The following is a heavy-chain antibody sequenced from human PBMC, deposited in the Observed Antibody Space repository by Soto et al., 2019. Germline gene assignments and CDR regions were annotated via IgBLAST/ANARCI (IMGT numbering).Heavy chain of an antibody. J-gene: IGHJ6*02. CDR2: INPSGGNT. CDR3: ATGLAATQYYGMDV. D-gene: IGHD6-13*01. V-gene: IGHV1-46*01. Sequence: ASVKVSCKASGYTFTSHFMNWVRQAPGQGLEWMGMINPSGGNTNYAQKFQGRLIMTRDTSTSTVYMELSSLRSDDTAVFYCATGLAATQYYGMDVWGQGTTVTVSS. CDR1: GYTFTSHF.